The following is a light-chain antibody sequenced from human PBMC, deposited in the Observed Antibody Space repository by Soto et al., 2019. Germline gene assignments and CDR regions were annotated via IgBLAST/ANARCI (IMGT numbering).Light chain of an antibody. J-gene: IGKJ3*01. V-gene: IGKV1-5*01. CDR3: QQYNTYLFT. Sequence: DIQMTQSPSTLSASVGDRVTITCRASQSISSWLAWYQQKPGQAPKLLIYDASSLESGVPSRFSGSGSGTEFTLTISSLQPDDFATYYCQQYNTYLFTFGPGTKVDIK. CDR1: QSISSW. CDR2: DAS.